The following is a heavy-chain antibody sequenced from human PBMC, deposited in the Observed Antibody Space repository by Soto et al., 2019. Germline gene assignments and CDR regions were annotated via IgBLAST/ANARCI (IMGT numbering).Heavy chain of an antibody. CDR3: ARGPIVVVVAAISNWFDP. V-gene: IGHV4-59*01. D-gene: IGHD2-15*01. J-gene: IGHJ5*02. Sequence: SETLSLTCTVSGGSISSYYWSWIRQPPGKGLEWIGYIYYSGSTNYNPSLKSRVTISVDTSKNQFSLKLSSVTAADTAVYYCARGPIVVVVAAISNWFDPWGQGTLVTVSS. CDR1: GGSISSYY. CDR2: IYYSGST.